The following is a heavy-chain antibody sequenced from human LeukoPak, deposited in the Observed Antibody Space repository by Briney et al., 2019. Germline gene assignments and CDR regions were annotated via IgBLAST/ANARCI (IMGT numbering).Heavy chain of an antibody. CDR1: GYTFTSFD. J-gene: IGHJ4*02. CDR3: VRRADNYDSSAYSY. D-gene: IGHD3-22*01. V-gene: IGHV1-8*01. CDR2: MNPSSSNT. Sequence: GASVKVSCKASGYTFTSFDINWVRQATGQGLEWMGWMNPSSSNTGFAQKFQGRVTMTRDTSTTTAYMELSSLRSEDTAVYYCVRRADNYDSSAYSYWGQGVPVTVSS.